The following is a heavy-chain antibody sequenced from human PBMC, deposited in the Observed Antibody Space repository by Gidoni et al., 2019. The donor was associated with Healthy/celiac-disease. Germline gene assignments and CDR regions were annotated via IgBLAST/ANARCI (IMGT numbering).Heavy chain of an antibody. CDR1: GYTFTSYG. D-gene: IGHD2-2*01. J-gene: IGHJ3*01. V-gene: IGHV1-18*01. CDR2: ITTYNDNT. Sequence: QVQLVQSGAEVKQPGASVKVSCKASGYTFTSYGISWVRQAPGQGLEWMGWITTYNDNTNYAQKLQSRVTMTTDTSTSTAYMELRSLRSDDTAVYFCANSGPLVPAAPGSDRVDIWGQGTMVTVSS. CDR3: ANSGPLVPAAPGSDRVDI.